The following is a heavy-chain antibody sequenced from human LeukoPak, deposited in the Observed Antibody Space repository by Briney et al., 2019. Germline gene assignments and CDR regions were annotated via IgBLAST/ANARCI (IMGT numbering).Heavy chain of an antibody. CDR1: GVSLSDTAVG. V-gene: IGHV2-5*01. J-gene: IGHJ4*02. CDR2: VYWNDDN. CDR3: THSSGWTTDF. Sequence: ESGPTLVNPTQTLTLTCTFSGVSLSDTAVGVHWIRRPPGKALEWLALVYWNDDNKYSPSLRSRLTVTKDSSKNQVVLTMTNMDPVDTATYYCTHSSGWTTDFWGQGILVPVSS. D-gene: IGHD6-19*01.